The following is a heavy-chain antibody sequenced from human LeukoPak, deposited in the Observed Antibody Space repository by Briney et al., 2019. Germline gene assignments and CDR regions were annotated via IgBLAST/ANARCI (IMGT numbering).Heavy chain of an antibody. CDR1: GGSISSGSYY. Sequence: SQTLSLTCTVSGGSISSGSYYWSWIRQPAGKGLEWIGRIYTSGSTNYNPSLKSRVTISVDTSKNQFSLKLSSVTAADTAVYYCARYCSSTSCSYYYYMDVWGKGTTVTVSS. CDR3: ARYCSSTSCSYYYYMDV. J-gene: IGHJ6*03. D-gene: IGHD2-2*01. CDR2: IYTSGST. V-gene: IGHV4-61*02.